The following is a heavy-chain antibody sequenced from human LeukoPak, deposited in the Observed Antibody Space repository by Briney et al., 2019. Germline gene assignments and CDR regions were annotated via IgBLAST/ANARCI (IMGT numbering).Heavy chain of an antibody. CDR2: MNPNSGNT. V-gene: IGHV1-8*01. D-gene: IGHD3-22*01. CDR1: GYAFTSYD. J-gene: IGHJ4*02. Sequence: ASVKVSCKASGYAFTSYDINWVRQATGQGLEWLGWMNPNSGNTGYAQNFQGRVTMTRDTSISTAYMELSSLRSEDTAVYYCARAVGYYYDSSGYYYGYWGQGTLVTVSS. CDR3: ARAVGYYYDSSGYYYGY.